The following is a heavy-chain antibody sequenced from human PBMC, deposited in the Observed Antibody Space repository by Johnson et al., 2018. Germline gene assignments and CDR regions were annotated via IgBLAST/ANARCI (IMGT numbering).Heavy chain of an antibody. Sequence: VQLVESGGGLVQPGGSLRLSCEATGLSFSSYSLNWVRQAPGKGLEWISYISSSSRTIYYADSVKGRFTISRDDAKNTLYLQMNSLRAEGTAVDYCARVPTDFYDSSGYGFQHWGQGTLVTVSS. CDR2: ISSSSRTI. D-gene: IGHD3-22*01. V-gene: IGHV3-48*01. CDR1: GLSFSSYS. CDR3: ARVPTDFYDSSGYGFQH. J-gene: IGHJ1*01.